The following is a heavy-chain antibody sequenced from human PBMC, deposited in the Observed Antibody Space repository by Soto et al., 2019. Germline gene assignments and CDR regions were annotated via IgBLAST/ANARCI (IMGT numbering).Heavy chain of an antibody. CDR1: SVDHC. CDR2: ISYSGST. V-gene: IGHV4-31*02. Sequence: SVDHCGSCILQHPGTGLEWIRHISYSGSTYYNTSLKSRVTISVDTSRNQFSLIVNYVTAADTAMYYCARGVVYWGQGTLVTGSS. J-gene: IGHJ4*01. CDR3: ARGVVY. D-gene: IGHD2-15*01.